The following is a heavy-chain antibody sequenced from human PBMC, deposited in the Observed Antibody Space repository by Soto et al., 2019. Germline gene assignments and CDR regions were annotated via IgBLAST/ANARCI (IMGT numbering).Heavy chain of an antibody. V-gene: IGHV1-69*01. CDR1: GGTFRSYA. J-gene: IGHJ4*02. D-gene: IGHD6-19*01. CDR2: IIPIFGTA. CDR3: ARVRIAVAGEAYYFDY. Sequence: QVQLVQSGAEVQKPGSSVKVSCKASGGTFRSYAISWVRQAPGQGVEWLGGIIPIFGTANYAQKFQGRVTITADESTSTAYMELSSLRSEDTAVYYCARVRIAVAGEAYYFDYWGQGTLVTVSS.